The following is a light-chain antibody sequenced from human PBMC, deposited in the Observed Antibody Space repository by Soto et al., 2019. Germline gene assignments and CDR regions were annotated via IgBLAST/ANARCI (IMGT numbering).Light chain of an antibody. V-gene: IGLV1-47*01. J-gene: IGLJ3*02. Sequence: QSVLTQPPSASGTPGQRVTISCSGSTSNLGSNFVYWYQQVPGAAPKLLISRNDQRPSGVPDRFSGSKSGNSASLAISGLRSEDEADYHCAAWDDSLSGVVFGGGTKVTVL. CDR3: AAWDDSLSGVV. CDR1: TSNLGSNF. CDR2: RND.